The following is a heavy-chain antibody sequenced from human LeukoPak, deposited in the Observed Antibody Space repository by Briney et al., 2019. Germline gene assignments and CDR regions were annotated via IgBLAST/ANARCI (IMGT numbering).Heavy chain of an antibody. J-gene: IGHJ5*02. CDR1: GFTFSSYA. V-gene: IGHV3-23*01. CDR2: ISGSGGST. CDR3: AKFGLGWELHLPFDP. D-gene: IGHD1-26*01. Sequence: GGSLRLSCAASGFTFSSYAMSWVRQAPGKGLEWVSAISGSGGSTYYADSVKGRFTISRDNSKNTLYLQMNSLRAEDTAVYYCAKFGLGWELHLPFDPWGQGTLVTVSS.